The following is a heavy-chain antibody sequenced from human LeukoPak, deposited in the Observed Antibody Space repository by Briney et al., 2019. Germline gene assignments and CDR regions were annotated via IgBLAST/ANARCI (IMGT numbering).Heavy chain of an antibody. Sequence: GASVKVSCKASGGTFSSYAISWVRQAPGQGLEWMGGIIPIFGTANYAQKFQGRVTITMDESTSTAYMELSSLRSEDTAVYYCARDFCCEYQLLEDYYYYMDVWGKGTTVTVSS. CDR2: IIPIFGTA. CDR3: ARDFCCEYQLLEDYYYYMDV. CDR1: GGTFSSYA. J-gene: IGHJ6*03. V-gene: IGHV1-69*05. D-gene: IGHD2-2*01.